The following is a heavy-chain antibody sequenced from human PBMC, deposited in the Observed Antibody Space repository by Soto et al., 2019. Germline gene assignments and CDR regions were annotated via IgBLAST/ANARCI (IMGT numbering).Heavy chain of an antibody. CDR1: GGSISSGGYY. D-gene: IGHD2-15*01. CDR3: ARERGSRYCSGGSCSGGNYYGMDV. Sequence: SETLSLTCTVSGGSISSGGYYWSWIRQHPGKGLEWIGYIYYSGSTYYNPSLKSRVTISVDTSKNQFSLKLSSVTDADTAVYYCARERGSRYCSGGSCSGGNYYGMDVWGQGTTVTVSS. V-gene: IGHV4-31*03. J-gene: IGHJ6*02. CDR2: IYYSGST.